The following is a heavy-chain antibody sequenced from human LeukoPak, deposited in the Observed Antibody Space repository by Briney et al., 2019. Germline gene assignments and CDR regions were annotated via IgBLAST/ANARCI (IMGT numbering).Heavy chain of an antibody. Sequence: GGSLRLSCAASGFTFIDYSVNWVRQAPGKGLEWVSSISSSSSYIFYADSLKGRFTISRDNAKNSLYLQMNILRAEDTAVYYCARLRDYFTHAFDIWGQGTMVTVSS. D-gene: IGHD3-10*01. CDR3: ARLRDYFTHAFDI. J-gene: IGHJ3*02. CDR2: ISSSSSYI. CDR1: GFTFIDYS. V-gene: IGHV3-21*01.